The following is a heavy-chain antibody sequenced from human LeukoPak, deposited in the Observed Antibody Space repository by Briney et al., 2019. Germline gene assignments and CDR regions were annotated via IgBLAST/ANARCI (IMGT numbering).Heavy chain of an antibody. Sequence: SETLSLTCTVSGGSISSSNYYWDWIRQPPGKGLEWVGNICYRGNTFYHPSLRSRATISVDTSKNQFSLKLSSVTAADTAVYYCARQDGRGRPNAFDYWGQGILVTVSS. V-gene: IGHV4-39*01. CDR1: GGSISSSNYY. CDR3: ARQDGRGRPNAFDY. D-gene: IGHD5-24*01. CDR2: ICYRGNT. J-gene: IGHJ4*02.